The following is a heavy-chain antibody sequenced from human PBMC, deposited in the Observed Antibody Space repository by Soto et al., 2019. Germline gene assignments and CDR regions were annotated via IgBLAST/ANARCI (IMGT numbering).Heavy chain of an antibody. CDR1: GFTFRSYD. D-gene: IGHD4-17*01. J-gene: IGHJ3*02. V-gene: IGHV3-48*03. CDR3: ARSKYGDYASAFDI. Sequence: EVQLVESGGGLVQPGGSLRLSCAASGFTFRSYDMNWVRQTPGKGLEWLSYISLSGDTIYYADSVKGRFTISRDNAKDSLYLQVNSLRAEDTALYYCARSKYGDYASAFDIWGRGTMVTVSS. CDR2: ISLSGDTI.